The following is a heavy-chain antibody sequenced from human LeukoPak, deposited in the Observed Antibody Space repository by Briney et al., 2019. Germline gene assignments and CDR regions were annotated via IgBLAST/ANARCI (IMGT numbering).Heavy chain of an antibody. Sequence: GRCRRLSCAASAFTVSSYAMRCDSQAPGKGLEWVSAISGSGGSTYYADSVKGRFTISRDNSKNTLYLQMNSLRGEDTAVYSSAKDLRITYYDFWSGGFDYWGQGNPFTASP. CDR3: AKDLRITYYDFWSGGFDY. D-gene: IGHD3-3*01. CDR1: AFTVSSYA. CDR2: ISGSGGST. J-gene: IGHJ4*02. V-gene: IGHV3-23*01.